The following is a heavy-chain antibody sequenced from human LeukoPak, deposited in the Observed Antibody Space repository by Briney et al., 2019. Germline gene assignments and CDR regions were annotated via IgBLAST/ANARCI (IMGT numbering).Heavy chain of an antibody. D-gene: IGHD4-23*01. V-gene: IGHV4-30-4*01. CDR2: ISYSGST. CDR3: ARYYGGNSNFDY. CDR1: GGSINSGAHY. J-gene: IGHJ4*02. Sequence: SETLSLTCTVSGGSINSGAHYWSWVRQPPGKGLEWIGYISYSGSTYYNPSLKSRVTISVDTSKNQFSLKLSSVTAADTAVYCCARYYGGNSNFDYWGQGTLVTVSS.